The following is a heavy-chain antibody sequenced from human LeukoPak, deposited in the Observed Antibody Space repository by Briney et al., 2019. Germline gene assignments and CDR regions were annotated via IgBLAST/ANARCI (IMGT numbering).Heavy chain of an antibody. CDR2: FSGSGGTT. CDR1: GFTFSSYA. J-gene: IGHJ6*03. CDR3: ANGNRCTSPNCLGYYYFYMDV. Sequence: PGGSLKLSCAASGFTFSSYAMNWVRQAPGRGLEWVSGFSGSGGTTYYADSVKGRFTISRDNPKNTLYLQMNSLRAEDTAVYYCANGNRCTSPNCLGYYYFYMDVWGKGTTVTVSS. D-gene: IGHD2-8*01. V-gene: IGHV3-23*01.